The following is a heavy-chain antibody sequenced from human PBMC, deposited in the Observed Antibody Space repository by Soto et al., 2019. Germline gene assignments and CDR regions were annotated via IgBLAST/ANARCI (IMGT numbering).Heavy chain of an antibody. CDR1: GFTFSSYA. D-gene: IGHD1-26*01. CDR3: AKVWEGSYYYYGMDV. J-gene: IGHJ6*02. CDR2: ISGSGGST. Sequence: GGSLRLSCAASGFTFSSYAMSWVRQAPGKGLEWVSAISGSGGSTYYADSVKGRFTISRDNSKNTLYLQMNSLRAEDTAVYYCAKVWEGSYYYYGMDVWGQGTTVTVSS. V-gene: IGHV3-23*01.